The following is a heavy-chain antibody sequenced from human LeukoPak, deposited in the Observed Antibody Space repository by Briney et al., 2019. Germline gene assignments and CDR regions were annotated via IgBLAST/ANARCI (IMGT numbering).Heavy chain of an antibody. CDR3: AKAFGPNYYDSSGYYQY. Sequence: PGGSLRLSGAASGFTFSSYAMSWVRQAPGKGLEWVSAISGSGGSTYYADSVKGRFTISRDNSKNTLYLQMNSLRAEDTAVYYCAKAFGPNYYDSSGYYQYWGQGTLVTVSS. J-gene: IGHJ4*02. V-gene: IGHV3-23*01. CDR1: GFTFSSYA. CDR2: ISGSGGST. D-gene: IGHD3-22*01.